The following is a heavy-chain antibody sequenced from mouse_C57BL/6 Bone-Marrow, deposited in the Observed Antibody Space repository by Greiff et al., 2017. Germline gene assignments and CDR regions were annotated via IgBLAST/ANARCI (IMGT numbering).Heavy chain of an antibody. Sequence: VQLQQSGAELVRPGASVKLSCTASGFNIKDDYIHWVKQRPEQGLEWIGWIDPDIGDTEYSSKFQGKATITSDTSSNTAYLQLSSLTSEDTAVYYFSSFDGNYFDFCGQGTPLTVAS. V-gene: IGHV14-4*01. CDR2: IDPDIGDT. J-gene: IGHJ2*01. D-gene: IGHD2-3*01. CDR1: GFNIKDDY. CDR3: SSFDGNYFDF.